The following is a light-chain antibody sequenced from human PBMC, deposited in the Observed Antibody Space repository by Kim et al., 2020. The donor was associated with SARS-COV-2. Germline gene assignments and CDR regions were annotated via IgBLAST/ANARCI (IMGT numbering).Light chain of an antibody. V-gene: IGKV1-39*01. Sequence: SVGDTVTITCRASQTISNSLNWYQLKPGKAPNPLIHGTSTLQSGVPSRFSAAGSGTAFTLTISGLQPEDFATYYCQQGYSTPQITFGPGTRLEIK. J-gene: IGKJ5*01. CDR1: QTISNS. CDR2: GTS. CDR3: QQGYSTPQIT.